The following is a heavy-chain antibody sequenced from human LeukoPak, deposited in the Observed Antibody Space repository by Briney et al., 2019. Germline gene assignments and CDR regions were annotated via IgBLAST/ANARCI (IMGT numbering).Heavy chain of an antibody. CDR3: ARDRDTMVRGVSLGY. V-gene: IGHV3-7*01. J-gene: IGHJ4*02. CDR1: GFTFSSYW. Sequence: GGSLRLSCAASGFTFSSYWMNWARQAPGKGLEWVASINHNGNVNYYVDSVKGRFTISRDNSKNTLYLQMNSLRAEDTAVYYCARDRDTMVRGVSLGYWGQGTLVTVSS. CDR2: INHNGNVN. D-gene: IGHD3-10*01.